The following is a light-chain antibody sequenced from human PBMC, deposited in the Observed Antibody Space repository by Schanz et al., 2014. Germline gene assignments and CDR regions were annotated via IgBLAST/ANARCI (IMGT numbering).Light chain of an antibody. CDR1: QSVSSY. J-gene: IGKJ2*01. Sequence: EIVMTQSPATLSVSPGETATLSCRASQSVSSYLAWYQQKPGQAPRLLIYGASSRATGIPDRFSGSGSGTDFTLTISRLEPEDFAVYYCQLYDNSPLYTFGRGTKLEIK. CDR3: QLYDNSPLYT. V-gene: IGKV3-20*01. CDR2: GAS.